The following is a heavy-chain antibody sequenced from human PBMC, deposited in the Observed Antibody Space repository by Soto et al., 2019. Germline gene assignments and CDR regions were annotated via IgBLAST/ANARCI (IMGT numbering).Heavy chain of an antibody. CDR1: GFTSSSYD. Sequence: PGGSLRLSCAASGFTSSSYDMHWVRQATGKGLEWVSAIGTAGDTYYPGSVKGRFTISRENAKNSLYLQMNSLRAGDTAVYYCARSSRHYYYYGMDVWGQGTTVTVSS. CDR3: ARSSRHYYYYGMDV. CDR2: IGTAGDT. J-gene: IGHJ6*02. V-gene: IGHV3-13*01. D-gene: IGHD6-13*01.